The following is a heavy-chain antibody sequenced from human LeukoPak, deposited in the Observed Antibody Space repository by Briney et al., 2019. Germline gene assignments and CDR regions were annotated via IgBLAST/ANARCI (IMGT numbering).Heavy chain of an antibody. J-gene: IGHJ4*02. CDR1: GYSISSGYY. CDR3: ARGALLWFGAKMEYYFDY. V-gene: IGHV4-38-2*02. CDR2: IYYSGST. Sequence: SETLSLTCTVSGYSISSGYYWGWLRQPPGEGLEGIGYIYYSGSTNYKPSLKSRVTISVDTSKNQFSLSLRSVTAADTAVYYCARGALLWFGAKMEYYFDYWGQGTPLTVSS. D-gene: IGHD3-10*01.